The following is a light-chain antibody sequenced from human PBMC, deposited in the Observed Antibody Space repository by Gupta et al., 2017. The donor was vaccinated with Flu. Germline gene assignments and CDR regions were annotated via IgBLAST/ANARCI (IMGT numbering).Light chain of an antibody. CDR1: SNDVGGSNR. V-gene: IGLV2-11*01. J-gene: IGLJ1*01. CDR3: SSHAGRVTWV. Sequence: QSAPTQARSVSGSPGQSVTISCTGSSNDVGGSNRVSWYQQRPGKAPKLILYDVTERPSGVPDRFSGSKSGNTAPLTISGLQADDEADYYCSSHAGRVTWVFGTGTTVTVL. CDR2: DVT.